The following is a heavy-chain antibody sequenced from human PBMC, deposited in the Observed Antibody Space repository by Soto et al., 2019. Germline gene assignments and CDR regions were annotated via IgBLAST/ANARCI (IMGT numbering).Heavy chain of an antibody. CDR3: ARVRGRKNYYYYYGMDV. V-gene: IGHV4-59*01. Sequence: ETLSLTCTVSGGSISSYYWSWIRQPPGKGLEWIGYIYYSGSTNYNPSLKSRVTISVDTSKNQFSLKLSSVTAADTAVYYCARVRGRKNYYYYYGMDVWGQGTTVTVSS. CDR2: IYYSGST. CDR1: GGSISSYY. D-gene: IGHD3-3*01. J-gene: IGHJ6*02.